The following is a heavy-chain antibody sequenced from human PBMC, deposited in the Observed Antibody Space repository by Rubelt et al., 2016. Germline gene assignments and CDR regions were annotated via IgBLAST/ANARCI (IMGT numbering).Heavy chain of an antibody. CDR3: VRDRGSNWYIRYAFDV. Sequence: QVQLQESGPRLVKPSRTLSLTCGVSGASLTSSNWWSWVRQPPGRGLEWIGEVFHDGTTYYNPSLKSRVTISVDKSKNQLSLRLSSVTAADTAIYYCVRDRGSNWYIRYAFDVWGQGTMVTVSS. V-gene: IGHV4-4*02. CDR2: VFHDGTT. J-gene: IGHJ3*01. CDR1: GASLTSSNW. D-gene: IGHD6-13*01.